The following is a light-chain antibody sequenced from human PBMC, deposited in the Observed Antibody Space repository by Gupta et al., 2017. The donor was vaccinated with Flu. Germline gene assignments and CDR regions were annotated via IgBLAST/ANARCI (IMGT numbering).Light chain of an antibody. J-gene: IGLJ3*02. Sequence: TCTGSSSTVGVSANDYPNQYQQTPDQTPRTVIYSTQTRTADVPYRFSGSTPGNKATLTIPGAEEDDESDYNCDLYLGTGISVFGGGTKLTVL. CDR1: TVGVSANDY. V-gene: IGLV8-61*01. CDR3: DLYLGTGISV. CDR2: STQ.